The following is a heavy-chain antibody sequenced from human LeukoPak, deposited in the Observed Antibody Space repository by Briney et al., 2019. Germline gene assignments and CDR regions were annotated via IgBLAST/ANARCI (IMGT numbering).Heavy chain of an antibody. D-gene: IGHD1-1*01. J-gene: IGHJ5*02. CDR2: ISPSGGST. V-gene: IGHV1-46*01. Sequence: ASVKVSCKAFGYTFTSNYMHWVRQAPGQGPEWMGVISPSGGSTTYAQKFQGRVTLTRDMSTSTDYLELSSLRSEDTAVYYCARVSGTADLATWGQGTLVTVSS. CDR3: ARVSGTADLAT. CDR1: GYTFTSNY.